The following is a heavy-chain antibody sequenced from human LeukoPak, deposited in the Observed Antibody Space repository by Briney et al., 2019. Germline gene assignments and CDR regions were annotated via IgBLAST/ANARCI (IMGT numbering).Heavy chain of an antibody. V-gene: IGHV3-74*01. CDR2: INSDGSST. D-gene: IGHD3-10*01. J-gene: IGHJ3*02. CDR1: GFTFSSYW. CDR3: AREVRGIYPVYDAFDI. Sequence: GGSLRLSCAASGFTFSSYWMHWVRQAQGKGLVWVSRINSDGSSTSYADSVKGRFTISRDNAKNTLYLQMNSLRAEDTAVYYCAREVRGIYPVYDAFDIWGQGTMVTVSS.